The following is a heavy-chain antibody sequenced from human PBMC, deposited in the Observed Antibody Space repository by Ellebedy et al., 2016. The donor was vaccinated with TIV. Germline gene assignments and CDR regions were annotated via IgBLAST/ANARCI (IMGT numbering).Heavy chain of an antibody. Sequence: GGSLRLXXAASGFAFSSSAMTWVRQAPGKGLEWVSGIIGSDGRTYYADSVKGRFTISTDNSKNTLYLQMNSLRAEDTAVYYCARYESASLVIEYWGQGTLVTVSS. CDR2: IIGSDGRT. CDR3: ARYESASLVIEY. D-gene: IGHD4-23*01. V-gene: IGHV3-23*01. CDR1: GFAFSSSA. J-gene: IGHJ4*02.